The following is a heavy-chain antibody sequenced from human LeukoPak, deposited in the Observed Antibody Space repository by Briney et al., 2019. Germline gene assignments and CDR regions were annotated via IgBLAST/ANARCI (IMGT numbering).Heavy chain of an antibody. D-gene: IGHD3-22*01. CDR1: GFTFSSCA. V-gene: IGHV3-23*01. CDR3: ATQGDDSSGYYLDY. J-gene: IGHJ4*02. Sequence: GGSLRLSCAASGFTFSSCAMSWVRQAPGKGLEWVSAISGSGGSTYYADSVKGRFTISRDNSKNTLYLQMNSLRAEDTAVYYCATQGDDSSGYYLDYWGQGTLVTVSS. CDR2: ISGSGGST.